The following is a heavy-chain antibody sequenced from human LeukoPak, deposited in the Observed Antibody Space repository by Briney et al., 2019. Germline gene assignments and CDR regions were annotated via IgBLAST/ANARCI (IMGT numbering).Heavy chain of an antibody. J-gene: IGHJ6*02. CDR2: IYYSGSI. V-gene: IGHV4-59*08. CDR3: ARRVAVKPYYGMDV. D-gene: IGHD6-19*01. CDR1: GGSISGFY. Sequence: PSETLSLTCTVSGGSISGFYWSWIRQPPWKGLEWIGYIYYSGSIHYNPSLKSRVTISVDTSKNQFSLKLSSVTAADTAVYYCARRVAVKPYYGMDVWGQGTTVTVSS.